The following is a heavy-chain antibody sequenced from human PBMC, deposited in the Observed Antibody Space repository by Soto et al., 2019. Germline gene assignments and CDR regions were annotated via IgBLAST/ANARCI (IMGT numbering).Heavy chain of an antibody. CDR1: GFSFSTYA. V-gene: IGHV3-30-3*01. Sequence: GGSLRLSCAASGFSFSTYAMHGVRQAPGKGLEWVAVISNDGGKKYFGDSVKGRFTISRDNSRNTVYLQMNSLRDEDTAVYYCARSIAVAGLDYWGQGTQVTVSS. J-gene: IGHJ4*02. CDR3: ARSIAVAGLDY. CDR2: ISNDGGKK. D-gene: IGHD6-19*01.